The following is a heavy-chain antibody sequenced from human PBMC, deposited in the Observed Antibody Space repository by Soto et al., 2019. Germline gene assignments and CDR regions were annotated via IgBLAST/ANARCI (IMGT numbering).Heavy chain of an antibody. V-gene: IGHV4-59*01. CDR2: IYYSGST. Sequence: SETLSLTCTVSGGSISSYYWSWIRQPPGQGLGWIGYIYYSGSTNYNPSLKSRVTISVDTSKNQFSRKLSPVTAADTAVYYCARNSGSYYYYYMDVWGKGTTVTVSS. D-gene: IGHD1-26*01. CDR3: ARNSGSYYYYYMDV. J-gene: IGHJ6*03. CDR1: GGSISSYY.